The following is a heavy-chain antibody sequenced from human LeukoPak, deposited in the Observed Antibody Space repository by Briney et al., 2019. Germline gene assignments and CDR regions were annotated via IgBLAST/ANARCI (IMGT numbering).Heavy chain of an antibody. V-gene: IGHV4-61*01. CDR1: GGSIISSSYY. CDR3: ARDRASAGGFDY. D-gene: IGHD2-15*01. Sequence: TLSLTCTVSGGSIISSSYYWGWIRQPPGKGLEWIGYIYYSGTTNYNPSLQSRVTISVATSKNQFSLKLSSVTAADTALYYCARDRASAGGFDYWGQGTLVTVSS. CDR2: IYYSGTT. J-gene: IGHJ4*02.